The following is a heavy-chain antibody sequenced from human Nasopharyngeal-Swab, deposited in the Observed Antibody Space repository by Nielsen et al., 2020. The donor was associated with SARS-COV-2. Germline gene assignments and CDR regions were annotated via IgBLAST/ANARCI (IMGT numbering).Heavy chain of an antibody. J-gene: IGHJ4*02. CDR2: IYYSGST. D-gene: IGHD1-26*01. V-gene: IGHV4-59*08. Sequence: PETLSLTCTVSGSSISSYYWTWIRQSPGKGLEWIGYIYYSGSTDYNPSLKGRVTISVDTSKNQFSLKLNSVTAADTAVYYCARRETIVGSFDYGGQGTLVTVSS. CDR3: ARRETIVGSFDY. CDR1: GSSISSYY.